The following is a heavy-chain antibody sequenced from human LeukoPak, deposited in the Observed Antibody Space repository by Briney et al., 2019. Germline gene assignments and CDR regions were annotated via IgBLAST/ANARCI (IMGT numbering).Heavy chain of an antibody. CDR1: GFSFSSHW. J-gene: IGHJ4*02. Sequence: GGSLRLSCAASGFSFSSHWVHWVRQAPGKGLVWVSRISDDGSYTSNVDSVKGRFTIYRDNVNNMLYLHMNSLRAEDTAVYYCAIFGISWRSSYWGQGTLVTVSS. V-gene: IGHV3-74*01. CDR2: ISDDGSYT. CDR3: AIFGISWRSSY. D-gene: IGHD3-3*01.